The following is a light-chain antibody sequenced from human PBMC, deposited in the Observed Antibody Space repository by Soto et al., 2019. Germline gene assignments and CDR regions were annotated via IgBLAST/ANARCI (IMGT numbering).Light chain of an antibody. Sequence: QSVLTQPASVSGSPGQSITISCTGTSSDVGGYNYVSWYQQHPGKAPKLMIYDVRNRPSGVSHRFSGSKSGNTASLTISGLQAEDDVVYYCSYYTSYSPPLVVFGGGTMVTDL. J-gene: IGLJ2*01. V-gene: IGLV2-14*01. CDR2: DVR. CDR3: SYYTSYSPPLVV. CDR1: SSDVGGYNY.